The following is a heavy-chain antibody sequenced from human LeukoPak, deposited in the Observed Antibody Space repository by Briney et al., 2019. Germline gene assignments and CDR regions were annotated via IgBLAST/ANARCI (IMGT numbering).Heavy chain of an antibody. CDR1: GFTFSDYY. CDR2: ISSSGSTI. V-gene: IGHV3-11*04. CDR3: ASTVVATTPDY. D-gene: IGHD5-12*01. Sequence: QPGGSLRLSCAASGFTFSDYYMSWIRQAPGKGLEWVSYISSSGSTIYYADSVKGRFTISRDNAKNSLYLQMNSLRAEDTAVYYCASTVVATTPDYWGQGTLVTVSS. J-gene: IGHJ4*02.